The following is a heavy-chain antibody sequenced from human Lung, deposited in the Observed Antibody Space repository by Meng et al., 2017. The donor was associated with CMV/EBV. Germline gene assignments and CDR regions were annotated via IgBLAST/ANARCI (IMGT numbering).Heavy chain of an antibody. J-gene: IGHJ4*02. CDR3: ARGPEATYPEYDGYYFDY. D-gene: IGHD3-16*01. Sequence: SVXVSCKASGGTFSSYTVNWVRQAPGQGLEWMGRIIPMFGATNYTQKLQGRVTITTDESTSTAYMELSSLRSEDTAVYYCARGPEATYPEYDGYYFDYWXQGTXVTVSS. CDR1: GGTFSSYT. V-gene: IGHV1-69*05. CDR2: IIPMFGAT.